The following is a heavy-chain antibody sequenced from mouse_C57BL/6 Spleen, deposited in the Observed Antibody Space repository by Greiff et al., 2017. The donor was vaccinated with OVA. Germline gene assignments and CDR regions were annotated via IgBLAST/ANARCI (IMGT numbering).Heavy chain of an antibody. CDR1: GYTFTSYW. CDR2: IYPGSGST. J-gene: IGHJ4*01. Sequence: QVQLQQPGAELVKPGASVQMSCKASGYTFTSYWITWVKQRPGQGLEWIGDIYPGSGSTHYNEKFKSKATLTVDTSSSTAYMQRSSLTSEDSAVDYCARWMGSYAMDYWGQGTSVTVSS. V-gene: IGHV1-55*01. CDR3: ARWMGSYAMDY. D-gene: IGHD2-3*01.